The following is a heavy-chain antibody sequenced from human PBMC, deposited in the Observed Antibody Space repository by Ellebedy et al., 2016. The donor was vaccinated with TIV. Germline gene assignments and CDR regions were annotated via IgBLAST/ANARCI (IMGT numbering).Heavy chain of an antibody. CDR1: GGFVSSRSYY. CDR2: IYYTGSS. J-gene: IGHJ2*01. V-gene: IGHV4-61*01. Sequence: MPSETLSLTCTVSGGFVSSRSYYWTWIRQPPGKGLEWIGYIYYTGSSKHNPSLKSRVTISVDTSKNQFSLKLSSVTAADTAVYYCARGSSSLYWYFDLWGRGTLVTVSS. CDR3: ARGSSSLYWYFDL. D-gene: IGHD6-6*01.